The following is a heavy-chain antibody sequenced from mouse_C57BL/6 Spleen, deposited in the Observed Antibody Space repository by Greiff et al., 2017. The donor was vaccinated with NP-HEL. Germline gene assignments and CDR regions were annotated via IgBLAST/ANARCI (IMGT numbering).Heavy chain of an antibody. Sequence: EVQLVESGPGLVKPSQSLSLTCSVTGYSITSGYYWNWIRQFPGNKLEWMGYISYDGSNNYNPSLKNRISITRDTSKNQFFLKLNSVTTEDTATYYCARRNYYGSSSYYFDYWGQGTTLTVSS. D-gene: IGHD1-1*01. J-gene: IGHJ2*01. CDR3: ARRNYYGSSSYYFDY. CDR2: ISYDGSN. CDR1: GYSITSGYY. V-gene: IGHV3-6*01.